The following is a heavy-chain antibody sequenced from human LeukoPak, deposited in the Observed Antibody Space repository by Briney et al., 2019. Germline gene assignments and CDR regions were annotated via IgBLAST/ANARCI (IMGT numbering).Heavy chain of an antibody. CDR3: ARDRGYDHFQH. CDR2: IIPIFGTA. J-gene: IGHJ1*01. D-gene: IGHD5-12*01. CDR1: GGTFSSYA. Sequence: GASVKVSCXASGGTFSSYAISWVRRAPGQGLEWMGGIIPIFGTANYAQKFQGRVTITADESTSTAYMELSSLRSEDTAVYYCARDRGYDHFQHWGQGTLVTVSS. V-gene: IGHV1-69*13.